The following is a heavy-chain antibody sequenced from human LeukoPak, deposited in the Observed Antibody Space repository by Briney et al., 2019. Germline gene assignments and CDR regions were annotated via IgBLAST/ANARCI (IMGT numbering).Heavy chain of an antibody. J-gene: IGHJ4*02. CDR3: ARHRTAAAGTPLDY. D-gene: IGHD6-13*01. V-gene: IGHV3-7*01. Sequence: GGSLRLSCAASGFTFSRNWMSWVRQAPGKGLEWVANINEDGSEKYYVDSVKGRFTISRDNAENSLYPQMNSLRPEDTAVYYCARHRTAAAGTPLDYWGQGTLVTVSS. CDR1: GFTFSRNW. CDR2: INEDGSEK.